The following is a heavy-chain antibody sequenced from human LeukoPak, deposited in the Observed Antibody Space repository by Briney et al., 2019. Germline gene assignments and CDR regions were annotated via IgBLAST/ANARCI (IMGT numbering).Heavy chain of an antibody. CDR2: IYPGDSDT. V-gene: IGHV5-51*01. J-gene: IGHJ6*03. D-gene: IGHD3-10*01. Sequence: GESLKISCKGSGYSFTSYWIGWVRQMPGKGLEWMGIIYPGDSDTRYSPSFQGQVTISADKSISTAYLQWSSLKASDTAMYHCARHGTMVRGVITPYYYYYMDVWGKGTTVTVSS. CDR3: ARHGTMVRGVITPYYYYYMDV. CDR1: GYSFTSYW.